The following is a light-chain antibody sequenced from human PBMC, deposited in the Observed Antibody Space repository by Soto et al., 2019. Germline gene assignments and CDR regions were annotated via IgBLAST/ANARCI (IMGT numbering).Light chain of an antibody. CDR3: QHSYVTPWT. V-gene: IGKV1-39*01. Sequence: DIQVTQSPSSLSASVGERSAITGRASQFIDDFLNWFQQRPGKAPKLLIYAASSLQSGVPSRFSGSASGTDFTLTITNLQPEEFATYYCQHSYVTPWTVGKGTKVDIK. J-gene: IGKJ1*01. CDR2: AAS. CDR1: QFIDDF.